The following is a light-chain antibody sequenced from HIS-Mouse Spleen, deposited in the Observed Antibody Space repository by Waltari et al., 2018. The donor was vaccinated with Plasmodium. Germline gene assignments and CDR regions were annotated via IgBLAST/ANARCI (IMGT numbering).Light chain of an antibody. Sequence: QTVVTQAPSFSVSPGGTVTLTCALSSGSVSTSSYPSWYQQTPGQAPRTLIYSTNTRSSGVPDRFSGSILGNKAALTITGAQADDESDYYCVLYMGSGIWVFGGGTKLTVL. CDR1: SGSVSTSSY. CDR2: STN. CDR3: VLYMGSGIWV. J-gene: IGLJ2*01. V-gene: IGLV8-61*01.